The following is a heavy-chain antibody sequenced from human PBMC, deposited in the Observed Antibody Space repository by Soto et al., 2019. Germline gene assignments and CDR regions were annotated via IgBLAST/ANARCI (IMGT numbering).Heavy chain of an antibody. D-gene: IGHD3-3*01. CDR2: IYYSGST. CDR3: ARQKPRITIFGVDTTSGLHGDWFDP. J-gene: IGHJ5*02. Sequence: SETLSLTCTVSGGSISSYYWSWIRQPPGKGLEWIGYIYYSGSTNYNPSLKSRVTISVDTSKNQFSLKLSSVTAADTAVYYCARQKPRITIFGVDTTSGLHGDWFDPWGQGTLVTVSS. CDR1: GGSISSYY. V-gene: IGHV4-59*08.